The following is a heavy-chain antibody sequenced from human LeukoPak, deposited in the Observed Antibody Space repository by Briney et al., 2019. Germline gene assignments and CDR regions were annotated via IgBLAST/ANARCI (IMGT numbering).Heavy chain of an antibody. V-gene: IGHV4-39*01. CDR1: GGSISSSSYY. D-gene: IGHD6-19*01. Sequence: SETLSRTGTVSGGSISSSSYYWGWIRQPPGRGLEWIGSIYYSGSTYYNPSLKSRVTISVDTSKNQFSLKLSSVTAADTAVYYCARHNQWLGDYYYYMDVWGKGTTVTVSS. J-gene: IGHJ6*03. CDR2: IYYSGST. CDR3: ARHNQWLGDYYYYMDV.